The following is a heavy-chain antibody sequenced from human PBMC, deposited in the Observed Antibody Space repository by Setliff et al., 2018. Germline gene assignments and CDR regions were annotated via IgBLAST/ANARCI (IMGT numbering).Heavy chain of an antibody. D-gene: IGHD5-18*01. CDR1: GYSISRGYY. CDR3: AREDTAMATYYDGMDV. CDR2: IYYSGST. Sequence: SETLSLTCTVSGYSISRGYYWGWIRQPPGKGLEWIGSIYYSGSTNYNPSLKSRVTISVDTSKSQFSMKLISVTAAETAVYYCAREDTAMATYYDGMDVWGQGTTVTVSS. V-gene: IGHV4-38-2*02. J-gene: IGHJ6*02.